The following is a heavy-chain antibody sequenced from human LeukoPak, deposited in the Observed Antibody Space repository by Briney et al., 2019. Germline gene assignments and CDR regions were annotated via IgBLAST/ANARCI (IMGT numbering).Heavy chain of an antibody. Sequence: KAGGSLRLSCAASGFTFSSYSMNWVRQAPGKGLEWVSSISSSSSYIYYADSVKGRFTISRDNAKNSLYLQMNSLRAEDTAVYYCARDKAGYSSGWQHAGGYWGQGTLVTVSS. CDR1: GFTFSSYS. J-gene: IGHJ4*02. CDR3: ARDKAGYSSGWQHAGGY. V-gene: IGHV3-21*01. D-gene: IGHD6-19*01. CDR2: ISSSSSYI.